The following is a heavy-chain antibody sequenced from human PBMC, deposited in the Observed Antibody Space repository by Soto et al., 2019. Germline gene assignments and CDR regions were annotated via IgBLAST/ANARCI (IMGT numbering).Heavy chain of an antibody. V-gene: IGHV3-23*01. J-gene: IGHJ4*02. Sequence: EVQLLESAGGWVQPEGSLRLSCAASGFTFSSYAMSWVRQAPGKGLEWVSAISGSGGSTYYADSVKGRFTISRDNSKNPLYLQMNSLRAEDKAVYYCAKHAAPAVGYFDYCGQGTLVTVSS. D-gene: IGHD1-26*01. CDR3: AKHAAPAVGYFDY. CDR2: ISGSGGST. CDR1: GFTFSSYA.